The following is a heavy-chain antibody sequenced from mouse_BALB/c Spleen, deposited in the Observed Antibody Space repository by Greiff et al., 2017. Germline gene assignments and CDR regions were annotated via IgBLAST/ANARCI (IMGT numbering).Heavy chain of an antibody. CDR3: ARAKSRRAMDY. CDR1: GFTFSDYY. J-gene: IGHJ4*01. CDR2: ISDGGSYT. Sequence: DVKLVESGGGLVKPGGSLKLSCAASGFTFSDYYMYWVRQTPEKRLEWVATISDGGSYTYYPDSVKGRFTISRDNAKNNLYLQMSSLKSEDTAMYYCARAKSRRAMDYWGQGTSVTVSS. V-gene: IGHV5-4*02.